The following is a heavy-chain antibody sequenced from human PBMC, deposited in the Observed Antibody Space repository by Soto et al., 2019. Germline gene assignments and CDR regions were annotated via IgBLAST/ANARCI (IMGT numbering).Heavy chain of an antibody. CDR2: ISPSGDNP. CDR1: GYSFTSHY. CDR3: ARDESWQGRVWWFDP. V-gene: IGHV1-46*03. D-gene: IGHD3-16*01. J-gene: IGHJ5*02. Sequence: QAQLVQSGAEVKKPGASVKISCKAIGYSFTSHYMHWVRQAPGQGLEWMGTISPSGDNPGYAQKFQGRVTXTXXXSXXTVYMELTSLRSEDTAVYYGARDESWQGRVWWFDPWGQGTLVTVAS.